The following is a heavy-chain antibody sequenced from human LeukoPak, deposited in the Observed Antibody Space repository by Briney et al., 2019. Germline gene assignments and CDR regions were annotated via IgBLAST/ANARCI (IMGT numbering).Heavy chain of an antibody. J-gene: IGHJ4*02. Sequence: GGSLRLSCAASGFTFSSYAMSWVRQAPGKGLVWVSAISGSGGSTYYADSVKGRFTISRDNSKNTLYLQLNSLRAEDTALYYCAKDGPDYYGSGNFDYWGQGTLVTVPS. CDR3: AKDGPDYYGSGNFDY. CDR2: ISGSGGST. V-gene: IGHV3-23*01. CDR1: GFTFSSYA. D-gene: IGHD3-10*01.